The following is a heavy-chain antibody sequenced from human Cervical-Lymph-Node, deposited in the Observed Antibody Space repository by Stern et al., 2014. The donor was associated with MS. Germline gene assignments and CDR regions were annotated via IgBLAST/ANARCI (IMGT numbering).Heavy chain of an antibody. V-gene: IGHV5-51*03. Sequence: VQLVQSGAEVQKPGESLKLSCKASGYSFTSYCIGWVRQIPRKGLAWMGIIYPGDSDTRYTPPLQGPVPISADHSLRTPYLPRSSLKASDTAMDYCARPGDDTAKYGLDVWGQGTTVTVSS. CDR2: IYPGDSDT. CDR3: ARPGDDTAKYGLDV. CDR1: GYSFTSYC. J-gene: IGHJ6*02. D-gene: IGHD5-18*01.